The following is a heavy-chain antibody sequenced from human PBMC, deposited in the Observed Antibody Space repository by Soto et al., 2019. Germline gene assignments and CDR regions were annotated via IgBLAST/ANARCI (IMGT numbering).Heavy chain of an antibody. V-gene: IGHV4-39*02. CDR1: GVSISSSSYY. CDR2: IYYSGST. Sequence: SDALSLTCTVSGVSISSSSYYWVLIRQPPGKGLEWIGSIYYSGSTYYNPSLKSRVTISVDTSKNQFSLKLSSVTAADTAVYYCARDSPYDFWSGSYTGWFAPWGQGTLVTVSS. D-gene: IGHD3-3*01. CDR3: ARDSPYDFWSGSYTGWFAP. J-gene: IGHJ5*02.